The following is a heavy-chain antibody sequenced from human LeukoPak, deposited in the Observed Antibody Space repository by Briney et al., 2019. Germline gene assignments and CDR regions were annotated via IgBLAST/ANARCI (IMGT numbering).Heavy chain of an antibody. CDR3: ATGAYCTNGVCYGHAFDI. J-gene: IGHJ3*02. D-gene: IGHD2-8*01. CDR1: GGSISSGSYY. CDR2: ICTSGST. Sequence: SQTLSLTCTISGGSISSGSYYWSWIRQPAGKGLEWIGRICTSGSTNYNPSLKSRVTISEDTSKNQFSLKLSSVTAADTAVYYCATGAYCTNGVCYGHAFDIWGQGTMVTVSS. V-gene: IGHV4-61*02.